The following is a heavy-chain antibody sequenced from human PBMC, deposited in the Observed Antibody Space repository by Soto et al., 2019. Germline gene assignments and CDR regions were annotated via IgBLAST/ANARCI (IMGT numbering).Heavy chain of an antibody. CDR3: ARAVGSSLYYYYYGMDV. CDR1: GGTFSSYA. CDR2: IIPIFGTA. V-gene: IGHV1-69*12. D-gene: IGHD3-10*01. Sequence: QVQLVQAGAEMKKPGSSVKVSCKASGGTFSSYAISWVRQAPGQGLEWMGGIIPIFGTANYAQKFQGRVTIIADESTSSSYMELSSLRSEDTAVYYCARAVGSSLYYYYYGMDVWGQGTTVTVSS. J-gene: IGHJ6*02.